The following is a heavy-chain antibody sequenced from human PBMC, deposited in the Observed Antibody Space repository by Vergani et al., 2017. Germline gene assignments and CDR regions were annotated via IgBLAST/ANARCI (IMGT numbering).Heavy chain of an antibody. CDR2: ISTYNGNT. D-gene: IGHD7-27*01. Sequence: QVQMVQSGAEVKKPGASVRVSCKASGYTFTSYGISWVRQAPGQGLEWMGWISTYNGNTNFAQKLKGRVTMTTDTSTSTVYMELGSLISDDTAVYYCARGVGWGGYFDYWGQGTLVTVSS. V-gene: IGHV1-18*01. CDR3: ARGVGWGGYFDY. J-gene: IGHJ4*02. CDR1: GYTFTSYG.